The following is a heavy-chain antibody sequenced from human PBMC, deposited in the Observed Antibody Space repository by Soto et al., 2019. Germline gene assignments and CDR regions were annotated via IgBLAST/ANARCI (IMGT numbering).Heavy chain of an antibody. CDR1: GGSISSSSYY. Sequence: SETLSLTCTVSGGSISSSSYYWGWIRQPPGKGLEWIGSIYYSGSTYYNPSLKSRVTISVDTSKNQFSLKLSSVTAADTAVYYCARHGTLLIDYWGQRTLVTVSS. D-gene: IGHD1-26*01. V-gene: IGHV4-39*01. J-gene: IGHJ4*02. CDR2: IYYSGST. CDR3: ARHGTLLIDY.